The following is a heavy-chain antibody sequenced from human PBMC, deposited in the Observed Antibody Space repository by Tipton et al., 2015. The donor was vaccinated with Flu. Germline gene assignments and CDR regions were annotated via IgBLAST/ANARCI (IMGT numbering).Heavy chain of an antibody. J-gene: IGHJ2*01. D-gene: IGHD2-8*02. CDR3: TRVVYWYFDL. V-gene: IGHV3-9*01. CDR1: GFTFDDYA. Sequence: SLRLSCVVSGFTFDDYAMHWVRQAPGKGLEWVSGISWNSGSIGYADSVRGRFTISRDNAKNSLYLQMDSLRAEDTALYYCTRVVYWYFDLWGRGTLVTVSS. CDR2: ISWNSGSI.